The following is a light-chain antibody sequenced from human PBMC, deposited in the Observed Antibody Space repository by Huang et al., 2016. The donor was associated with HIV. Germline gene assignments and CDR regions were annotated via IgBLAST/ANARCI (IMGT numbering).Light chain of an antibody. CDR2: LGS. J-gene: IGKJ2*01. Sequence: EIVMTQSPLSLPVTPGQPASISCKSSQNLLYSDGHNRLDWYLQKPGKSPQLVVFLGSNRAPGVSDRFSGSWSGTDFTLEISRVEAEDVGVYYCMQGLQAPPTFGQGTKLEI. V-gene: IGKV2-28*01. CDR3: MQGLQAPPT. CDR1: QNLLYSDGHNR.